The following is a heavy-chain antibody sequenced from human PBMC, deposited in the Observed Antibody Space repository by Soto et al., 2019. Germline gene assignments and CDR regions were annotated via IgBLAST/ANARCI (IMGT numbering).Heavy chain of an antibody. D-gene: IGHD2-21*01. V-gene: IGHV1-2*02. Sequence: QVHLVQSGAELKKPAASVKISCKASGYTFSHYYMHWVRQAPGQGLEWMGWINPNSGDTNYAQKSQGRVTITRDTSINTGYMELSRLTSDDTAVYSCARSVALGGGFDYWGQGTLVTVSS. CDR1: GYTFSHYY. CDR3: ARSVALGGGFDY. CDR2: INPNSGDT. J-gene: IGHJ4*02.